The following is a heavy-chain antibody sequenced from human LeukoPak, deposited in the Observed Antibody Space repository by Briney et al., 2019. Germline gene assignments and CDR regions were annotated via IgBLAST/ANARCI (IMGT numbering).Heavy chain of an antibody. CDR3: ARLVDYYDSSGYPRYGMDV. V-gene: IGHV4-34*01. J-gene: IGHJ6*02. CDR1: GGSFSGYY. D-gene: IGHD3-22*01. Sequence: SETLSLTCAVYGGSFSGYYWSWIRQPPGKGLEWIGEINHSGSTNYNPSLKSRVTISVDTSKNQFSLKLSSVTAADTAVYYCARLVDYYDSSGYPRYGMDVWGQGTTVTVSS. CDR2: INHSGST.